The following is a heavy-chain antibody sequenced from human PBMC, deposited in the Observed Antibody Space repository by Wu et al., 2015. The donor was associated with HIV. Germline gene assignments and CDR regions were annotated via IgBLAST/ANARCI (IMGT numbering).Heavy chain of an antibody. Sequence: QVQLVQSGAEVKKPGASVKVSCKASGYTFIDYYMHWVRQAPGQGLEWMGWINPNTGGTNYAQKFQGRVTMTRDTSISTAYMELSSLRSEDTAVYYCARDREMATIPVDYYYYGMDVWGQGTTVTVSS. D-gene: IGHD5-24*01. CDR2: INPNTGGT. CDR3: ARDREMATIPVDYYYYGMDV. J-gene: IGHJ6*02. V-gene: IGHV1-2*02. CDR1: GYTFIDYY.